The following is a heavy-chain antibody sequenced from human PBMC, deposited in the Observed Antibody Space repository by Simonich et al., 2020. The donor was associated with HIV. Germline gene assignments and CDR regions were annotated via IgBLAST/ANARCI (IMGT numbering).Heavy chain of an antibody. Sequence: QVQLQQWGAGLLKPSETLSLTCAVYCGSFSGYYWGWSRQPPGKGLEWIWEINNSGSTKYNPALKSRVTISVDTSKNQFALKLSSVTAADTAVYYCARLTAGGLGEYFQHWGQGTLVTVSS. D-gene: IGHD6-13*01. V-gene: IGHV4-34*01. CDR1: CGSFSGYY. CDR2: INNSGST. CDR3: ARLTAGGLGEYFQH. J-gene: IGHJ1*01.